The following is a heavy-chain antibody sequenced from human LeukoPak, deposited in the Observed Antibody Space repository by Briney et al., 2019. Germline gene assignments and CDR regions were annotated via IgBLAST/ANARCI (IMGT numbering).Heavy chain of an antibody. CDR1: GFSVRSNY. Sequence: GGSLRLSCAASGFSVRSNYISWVRQAPGKGLEWVSMIYSDGSIFHADSVKGRFTMSRDNSRNTLDLQMNSLRVEDTAVYFCARDRRRLRGMNGDGDAFDIWGQETMVTVSS. V-gene: IGHV3-53*01. J-gene: IGHJ3*02. D-gene: IGHD1-1*01. CDR2: IYSDGSI. CDR3: ARDRRRLRGMNGDGDAFDI.